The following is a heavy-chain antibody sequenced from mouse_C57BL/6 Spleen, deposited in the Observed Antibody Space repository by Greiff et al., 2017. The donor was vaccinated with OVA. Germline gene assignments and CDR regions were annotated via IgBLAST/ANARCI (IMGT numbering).Heavy chain of an antibody. Sequence: QVQLQQPGTELVKPGASVKLSCKASGYTFTSYWMHWVKQRPGQGLEWIGNINPSNGGTNYNEKFKSKATLTVDKSSSTAYMQLSSLTSEDSAVYYCAEGKLRLRQDYAMDYWGQGTSVTVSS. J-gene: IGHJ4*01. CDR2: INPSNGGT. D-gene: IGHD3-2*02. CDR3: AEGKLRLRQDYAMDY. CDR1: GYTFTSYW. V-gene: IGHV1-53*01.